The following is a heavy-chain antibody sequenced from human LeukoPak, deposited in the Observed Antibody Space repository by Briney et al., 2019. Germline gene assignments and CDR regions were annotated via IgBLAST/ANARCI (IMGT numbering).Heavy chain of an antibody. CDR1: GFTFDDYG. D-gene: IGHD3-10*02. J-gene: IGHJ6*04. V-gene: IGHV3-7*01. Sequence: GGSLRLSCAASGFTFDDYGMSWVRQAPGKGLEWVANIKQDGSEKYYVDSVKGRFTISRDNAKNSLYLQMNSLRAEDTAVYYCAELGITMIGGVRGKGTTVTISS. CDR2: IKQDGSEK. CDR3: AELGITMIGGV.